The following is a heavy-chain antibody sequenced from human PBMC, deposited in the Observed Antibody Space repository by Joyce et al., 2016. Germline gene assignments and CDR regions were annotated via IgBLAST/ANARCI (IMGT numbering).Heavy chain of an antibody. V-gene: IGHV4-61*01. CDR1: GGSVSSGNYY. J-gene: IGHJ4*02. D-gene: IGHD3-10*01. Sequence: QVQLQESGPGLVKPSETLSLTCSVSGGSVSSGNYYWTWIRQPPGKGLEWIGYIFSSGSTNDNPSLKSRVTISVDTSKNQFFLKLSSLTPADTAVYFCARGNYYGSGSYFYWGQGALVTVSS. CDR2: IFSSGST. CDR3: ARGNYYGSGSYFY.